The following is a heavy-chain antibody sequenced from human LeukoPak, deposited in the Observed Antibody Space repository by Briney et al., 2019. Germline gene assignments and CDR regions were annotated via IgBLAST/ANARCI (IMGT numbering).Heavy chain of an antibody. V-gene: IGHV3-30*18. CDR2: ISYGGSNK. CDR3: AKSVGATTQRGYFDY. Sequence: AGGSLRLSCAASGFTFSSYGMHWVRQAPGKGLEWVAVISYGGSNKYYADSVKGRFTISRDNSKNTLYLQMNSLRAEDTAVYYCAKSVGATTQRGYFDYWGQGTLVTVSS. CDR1: GFTFSSYG. D-gene: IGHD1-26*01. J-gene: IGHJ4*02.